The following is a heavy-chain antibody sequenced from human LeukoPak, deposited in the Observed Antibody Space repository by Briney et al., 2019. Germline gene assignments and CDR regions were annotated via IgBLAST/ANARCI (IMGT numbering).Heavy chain of an antibody. CDR3: ARNNRNYILDD. D-gene: IGHD1-7*01. Sequence: PGGSLRLSCAASGFTYSSYGMHWVRQAPGKGLEWVAIIWYDGSNKYYADSVKGRFTISRDNSKNTLYLQMNSLRAEDTARYYCARNNRNYILDDWGQGTLVTVSP. J-gene: IGHJ1*01. CDR2: IWYDGSNK. V-gene: IGHV3-33*01. CDR1: GFTYSSYG.